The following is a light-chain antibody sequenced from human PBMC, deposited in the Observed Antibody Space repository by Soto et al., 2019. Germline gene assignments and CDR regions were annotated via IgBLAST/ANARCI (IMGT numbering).Light chain of an antibody. CDR2: GAS. Sequence: EIVLTQSPGTLSLSPGERATLSCRASQTVSSYLAWYQQKPGQAPRLLIYGASSRATGIPERFSGSGSGTDFTLTISRLEPDDSAVYYCQHYGSSRTFGQGTKVEIK. J-gene: IGKJ1*01. V-gene: IGKV3-20*01. CDR1: QTVSSY. CDR3: QHYGSSRT.